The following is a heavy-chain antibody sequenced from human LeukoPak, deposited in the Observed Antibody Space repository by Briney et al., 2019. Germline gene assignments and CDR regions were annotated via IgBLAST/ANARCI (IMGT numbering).Heavy chain of an antibody. CDR1: GFTFSNYA. D-gene: IGHD4-23*01. J-gene: IGHJ4*02. CDR2: INSDGSNT. CDR3: ARGGTVVTY. V-gene: IGHV3-74*01. Sequence: PGGSLRLSCAASGFTFSNYAMNWVRQAPGRGLEWVSRINSDGSNTSYADSVKGRFTISRDNAKNTLYLQMNSLRAEDTAVYYCARGGTVVTYWGQGTLVTVSS.